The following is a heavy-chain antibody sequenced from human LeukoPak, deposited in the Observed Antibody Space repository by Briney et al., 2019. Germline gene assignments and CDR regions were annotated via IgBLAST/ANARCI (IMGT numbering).Heavy chain of an antibody. CDR2: ITYNGAAT. V-gene: IGHV3-23*01. Sequence: GGSLRLSCAASGFDFSAYEMNWVRQAPGKGLEWVSSITYNGAATYYLDSVKARFTISRDNSRSTLYLQMDSLTAEDTALYYCAKDGLYFDGSTHIYYFDSWGQGTLVAVSS. CDR3: AKDGLYFDGSTHIYYFDS. D-gene: IGHD3-9*01. CDR1: GFDFSAYE. J-gene: IGHJ4*02.